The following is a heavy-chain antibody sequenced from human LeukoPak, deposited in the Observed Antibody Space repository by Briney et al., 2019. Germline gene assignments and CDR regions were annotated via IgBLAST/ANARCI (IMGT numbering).Heavy chain of an antibody. J-gene: IGHJ6*02. D-gene: IGHD1-14*01. V-gene: IGHV3-11*01. Sequence: GSLSVSCAASGFTFSDYYMSWIRQAPGKGLEWVSYISSSGSTIYYADSVKGRFTISRDNAKNSLYLQMNSLRAEDTAVYYCARDQKNRLYYYGMDVWGQGTTVTVSS. CDR1: GFTFSDYY. CDR3: ARDQKNRLYYYGMDV. CDR2: ISSSGSTI.